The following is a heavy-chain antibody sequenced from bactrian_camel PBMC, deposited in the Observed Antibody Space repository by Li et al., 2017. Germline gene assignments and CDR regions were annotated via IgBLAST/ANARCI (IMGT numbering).Heavy chain of an antibody. J-gene: IGHJ6*01. CDR2: IYTGGGST. CDR3: AADPGPYGGSTPPPADYFGH. V-gene: IGHV3S65*01. CDR1: GFAFTDHN. Sequence: QLVESGGDSVQPGQSLTLSCTGSGFAFTDHNMGWFRQAPGAQRFQREGIAGIYTGGGSTTYHDSVKGRFTISRGNAQTTLTLQMDSLKPEDTAMYYCAADPGPYGGSTPPPADYFGHWGQGTQVTVS. D-gene: IGHD6*01.